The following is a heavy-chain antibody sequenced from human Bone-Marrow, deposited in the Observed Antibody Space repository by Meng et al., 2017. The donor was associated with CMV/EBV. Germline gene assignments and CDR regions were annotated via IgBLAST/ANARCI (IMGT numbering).Heavy chain of an antibody. V-gene: IGHV3-49*04. J-gene: IGHJ4*02. CDR1: GFISGDNA. CDR3: TRVRWYQPIY. CDR2: ISDKVYGATT. Sequence: GGSLRLSCTVSGFISGDNAISWVRQAPGKGLEWISFISDKVYGATTEYAASVEGRFTISRDDSKNIAYLQMNSLKTEDTAIYYCTRVRWYQPIYWGQGTLVTVSS. D-gene: IGHD2-2*01.